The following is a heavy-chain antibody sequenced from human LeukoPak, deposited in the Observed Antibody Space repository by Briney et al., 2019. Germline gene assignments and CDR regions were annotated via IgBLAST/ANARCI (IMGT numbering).Heavy chain of an antibody. D-gene: IGHD4-23*01. J-gene: IGHJ6*02. CDR2: IYYSGST. Sequence: SETLSLTCTVSGGSISSGGYYWSWIRQHPGKGLEWIGYIYYSGSTYYNPSLKSRVTISVDTSKNQFSLNLSSVTAADTAVYYCARQGGGNRNGMDVWGQGTTVTVSS. CDR1: GGSISSGGYY. V-gene: IGHV4-31*03. CDR3: ARQGGGNRNGMDV.